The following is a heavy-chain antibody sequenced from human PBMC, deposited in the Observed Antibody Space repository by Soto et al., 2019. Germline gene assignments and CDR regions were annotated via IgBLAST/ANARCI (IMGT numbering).Heavy chain of an antibody. J-gene: IGHJ6*02. Sequence: GESLKISCKGSGYSFTSYWISWVRQMPGKGLEWMGRIDPSDSYTNYSPSFQGHVTISADKSISTAYLQWSSLKASDTAMYYCARSPGIAAAGLPNYYYGMDVWGQGTTLTVS. CDR3: ARSPGIAAAGLPNYYYGMDV. CDR2: IDPSDSYT. CDR1: GYSFTSYW. V-gene: IGHV5-10-1*01. D-gene: IGHD6-13*01.